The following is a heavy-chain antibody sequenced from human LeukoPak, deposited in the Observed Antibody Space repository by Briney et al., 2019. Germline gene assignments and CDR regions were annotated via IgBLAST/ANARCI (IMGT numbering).Heavy chain of an antibody. CDR1: DASMSSHY. CDR3: ARGVYNYYYMDV. J-gene: IGHJ6*03. CDR2: VFSTGDT. V-gene: IGHV4-59*11. Sequence: IPSETLSLTCTVSDASMSSHYWIWVRQPPGRGLEWIGYVFSTGDTTSSPSLKSRVTISVDMSGNQFSLKLTSVTAADTAVYYCARGVYNYYYMDVWGRGATVTVSS.